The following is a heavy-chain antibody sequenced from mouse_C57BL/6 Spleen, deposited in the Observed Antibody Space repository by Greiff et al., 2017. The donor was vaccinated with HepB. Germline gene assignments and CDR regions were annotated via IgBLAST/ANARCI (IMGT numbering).Heavy chain of an antibody. J-gene: IGHJ2*01. D-gene: IGHD2-3*01. CDR1: GFTFSDYY. CDR2: INYDGSST. V-gene: IGHV5-16*01. CDR3: ARDQDDGYYDY. Sequence: EVQRVESAGGLVQPGSSMKLSCTASGFTFSDYYMAWVRQVPEKGLEWVANINYDGSSTYYLDSLKSRFIISRDNAKNILYLQMSSLKSEDTATYYCARDQDDGYYDYWGQGTTLTVSS.